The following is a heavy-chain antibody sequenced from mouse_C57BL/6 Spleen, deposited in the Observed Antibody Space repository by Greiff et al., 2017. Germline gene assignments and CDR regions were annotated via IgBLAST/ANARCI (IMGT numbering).Heavy chain of an antibody. J-gene: IGHJ4*01. CDR3: ARNRDYGSSHYYAMDY. V-gene: IGHV2-9-1*01. CDR1: GFSLTSYA. Sequence: QVQLKESGPGLVAPSQSLSITCTVSGFSLTSYAISWVRQPPGKGLEWLGVFWTGGGTNYNSAHKSRLSISKDKSKSQVFLKMNRLQTDDTARYYCARNRDYGSSHYYAMDYWGQGTSVTVSS. CDR2: FWTGGGT. D-gene: IGHD1-1*01.